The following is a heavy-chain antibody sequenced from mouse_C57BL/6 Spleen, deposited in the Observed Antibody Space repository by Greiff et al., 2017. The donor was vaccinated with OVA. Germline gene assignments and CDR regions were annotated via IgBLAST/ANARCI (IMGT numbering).Heavy chain of an antibody. Sequence: VQLKESGAELVRPGASVKLSCTASGFNIKDDYMHWVKQRPEQGLEWIGWIDPENGDTEYASKFQGKATITADTSSNTAYLQLSSLPSEDTAVYYCTCGYDYDGDYFDYWGQGTTLTVSS. V-gene: IGHV14-4*01. CDR2: IDPENGDT. CDR3: TCGYDYDGDYFDY. J-gene: IGHJ2*01. D-gene: IGHD2-4*01. CDR1: GFNIKDDY.